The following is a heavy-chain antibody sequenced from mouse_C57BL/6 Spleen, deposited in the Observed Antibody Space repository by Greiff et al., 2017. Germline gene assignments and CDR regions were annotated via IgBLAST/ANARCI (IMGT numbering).Heavy chain of an antibody. J-gene: IGHJ3*01. D-gene: IGHD1-1*01. Sequence: QVQLQQSGAELVKPGASVKISCKASGYAFSSYWMNWVKQRPGKGLEWIGQIYPGDGDTNYNGKFKGKATLTSDKSSSTAYMQLSSLTSEDSAGYFCARRDYGSSYIWFADWGQGTLVTVSA. CDR2: IYPGDGDT. CDR1: GYAFSSYW. CDR3: ARRDYGSSYIWFAD. V-gene: IGHV1-80*01.